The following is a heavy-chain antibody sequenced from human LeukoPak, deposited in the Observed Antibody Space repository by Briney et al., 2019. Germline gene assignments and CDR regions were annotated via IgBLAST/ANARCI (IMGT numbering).Heavy chain of an antibody. J-gene: IGHJ4*02. D-gene: IGHD6-13*01. CDR1: GFTFSAYG. CDR2: ISWNSGSI. Sequence: PGGSLRLSCAASGFTFSAYGMHWVRQAPGKGLEWVSGISWNSGSIGYADSVKGRFTISRDNAKNSLYLQMNSLRAKDMALYYCAKDRSYGYSSSGYFDYWGQGTLVTVSS. V-gene: IGHV3-9*03. CDR3: AKDRSYGYSSSGYFDY.